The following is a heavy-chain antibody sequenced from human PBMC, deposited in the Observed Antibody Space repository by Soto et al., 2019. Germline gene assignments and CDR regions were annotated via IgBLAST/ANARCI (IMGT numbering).Heavy chain of an antibody. CDR2: IYYSGST. Sequence: PSETLSLTCTVSGASISSGGYYWSWIRQHPGKGLEWIGYIYYSGSTYYNPSLKSRVTISVDTSKNQFSLKLSSVTAADTAVYYCASSYCTNGVCSDYYGSGSYYRAFDYWGQGTLVTVSS. D-gene: IGHD3-10*01. J-gene: IGHJ4*02. V-gene: IGHV4-31*03. CDR3: ASSYCTNGVCSDYYGSGSYYRAFDY. CDR1: GASISSGGYY.